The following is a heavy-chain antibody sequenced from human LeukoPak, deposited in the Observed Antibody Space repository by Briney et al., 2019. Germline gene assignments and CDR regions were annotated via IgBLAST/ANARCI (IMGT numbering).Heavy chain of an antibody. V-gene: IGHV4-4*07. J-gene: IGHJ5*02. CDR2: IYTSGST. D-gene: IGHD3-3*01. Sequence: PSETLSLTCTVSGGSISSYYWSWIRQPAGKGLEWIGRIYTSGSTNYNPSLKSRVTMSVDTSKNQFPLKLSSVTAADTAVYYCARGLGDYDFWSGYVAWFDPWGQGALVTVSS. CDR3: ARGLGDYDFWSGYVAWFDP. CDR1: GGSISSYY.